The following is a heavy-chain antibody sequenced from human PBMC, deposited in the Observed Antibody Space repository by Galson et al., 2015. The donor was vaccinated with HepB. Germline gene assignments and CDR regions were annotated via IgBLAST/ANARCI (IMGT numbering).Heavy chain of an antibody. CDR1: GGTFSSYA. J-gene: IGHJ3*01. CDR2: IIPIFGTA. CDR3: ATLVRGYGGHRGGFDAFDL. V-gene: IGHV1-69*06. D-gene: IGHD5-12*01. Sequence: SVKVSCKASGGTFSSYALSWVRQAPGQGLEWMGGIIPIFGTADYAQNFQGRVTITADKSTTTAYMELSSPRSEDTAIYYCATLVRGYGGHRGGFDAFDLWGQGTMVTVSS.